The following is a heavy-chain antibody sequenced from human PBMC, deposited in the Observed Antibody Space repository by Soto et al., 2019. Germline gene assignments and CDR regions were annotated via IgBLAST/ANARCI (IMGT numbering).Heavy chain of an antibody. D-gene: IGHD2-15*01. V-gene: IGHV4-34*01. CDR3: ARGIVMKEVVHRDASDKYYFDS. CDR2: INHSGST. Sequence: PSETLSLTCAVYGGSFSGYYWSWIRQSPGKGLEWIGEINHSGSTNYNPSLKSRVTISVDTSKNQFSLKLNSVTVADTAAYFCARGIVMKEVVHRDASDKYYFDSWGQGTLVTVSS. J-gene: IGHJ4*02. CDR1: GGSFSGYY.